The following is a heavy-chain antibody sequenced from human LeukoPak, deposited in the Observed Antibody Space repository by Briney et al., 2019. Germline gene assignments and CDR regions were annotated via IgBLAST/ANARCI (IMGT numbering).Heavy chain of an antibody. V-gene: IGHV3-48*04. CDR3: AKMKGHPLPKYYMDV. J-gene: IGHJ6*01. D-gene: IGHD1-26*01. Sequence: GGSLRLSCAASGFTFSSYSMNWVRQAPGKGLEWVSYISSSSSTIYYADSVKGRFTISRDNAKNPLYLQMNSLRAEDTAIYYCAKMKGHPLPKYYMDVWGQGTTVTVSS. CDR1: GFTFSSYS. CDR2: ISSSSSTI.